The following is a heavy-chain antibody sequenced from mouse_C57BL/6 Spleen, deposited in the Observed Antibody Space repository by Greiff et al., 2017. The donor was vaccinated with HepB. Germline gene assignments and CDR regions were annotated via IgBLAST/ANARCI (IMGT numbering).Heavy chain of an antibody. CDR2: IDPSDSYT. CDR3: ARFYYGSSDPDAMDY. CDR1: GYTFTSYW. J-gene: IGHJ4*01. Sequence: VQLQQPGAELVRPGTSVKLSCKASGYTFTSYWMHWVKQRPGQGLEWIGVIDPSDSYTNYNQKFKGKATLTVDTSSSAAYMQLRSLTSEDSAVYYCARFYYGSSDPDAMDYWGQGTSVTVSS. D-gene: IGHD1-1*01. V-gene: IGHV1-59*01.